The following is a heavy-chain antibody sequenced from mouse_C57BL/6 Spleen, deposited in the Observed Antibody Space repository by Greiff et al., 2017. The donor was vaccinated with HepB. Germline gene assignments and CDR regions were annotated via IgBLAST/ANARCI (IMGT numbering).Heavy chain of an antibody. CDR1: GFTFSDYG. J-gene: IGHJ2*01. D-gene: IGHD2-4*01. Sequence: EVKLVESGGGLVKPGGSLKLSCAASGFTFSDYGMHWVRQAPEKGLEWVAYISSGSSTIYYADTVKGRFTISRDNAKNTLFLQMTSLRSEDTAMDFCARLYDYDGYYFDYWGQGTTLTVSS. CDR3: ARLYDYDGYYFDY. CDR2: ISSGSSTI. V-gene: IGHV5-17*01.